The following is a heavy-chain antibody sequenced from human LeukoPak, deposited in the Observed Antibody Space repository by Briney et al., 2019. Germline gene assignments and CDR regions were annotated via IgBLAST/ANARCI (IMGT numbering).Heavy chain of an antibody. D-gene: IGHD5-24*01. CDR3: ARSGGDRVEMPTIIDY. CDR2: IHYRGST. J-gene: IGHJ4*02. CDR1: GGSSRSYY. V-gene: IGHV4-59*01. Sequence: SETLSLTRTVSGGSSRSYYWSWIRQPPGKGLEWIGYIHYRGSTNYNPSLKSRVTILVDTSKNQFSLKLSSVTAADTAVYYCARSGGDRVEMPTIIDYWGQGTLVTVSS.